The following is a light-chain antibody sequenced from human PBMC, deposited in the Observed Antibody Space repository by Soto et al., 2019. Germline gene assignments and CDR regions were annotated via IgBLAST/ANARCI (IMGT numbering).Light chain of an antibody. CDR2: DVS. J-gene: IGLJ2*01. Sequence: QSALTQPACVSGSPGQSITISCSGTSSDVGGYNFVSWYQQHPGNAPKLMIYDVSNRPSGVSNRFSGSKSGNTASLTISGLQAEDEADYYCSSYTTNSSVVFGGGTKLTV. CDR3: SSYTTNSSVV. CDR1: SSDVGGYNF. V-gene: IGLV2-14*03.